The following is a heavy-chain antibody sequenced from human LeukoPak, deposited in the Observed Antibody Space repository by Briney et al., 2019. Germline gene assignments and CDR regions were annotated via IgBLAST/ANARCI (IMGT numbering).Heavy chain of an antibody. CDR1: GYTFTGYY. CDR3: ARDTGATVVTPMYY. CDR2: ISAYNGNT. J-gene: IGHJ4*02. V-gene: IGHV1-18*04. D-gene: IGHD4-23*01. Sequence: ASVKVSCKASGYTFTGYYMHWVRQAPGQGLEWMGWISAYNGNTNYAQKLQGRVTMTTDTSTSTAYMELRSLRSDDTAVYYCARDTGATVVTPMYYWGQGTLVTVSS.